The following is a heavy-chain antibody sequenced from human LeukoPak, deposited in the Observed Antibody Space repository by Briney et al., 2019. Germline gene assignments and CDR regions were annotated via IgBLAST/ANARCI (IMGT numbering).Heavy chain of an antibody. Sequence: SETLSLTCTVSGGSISSGGYYWSWIRQHPGKGLEWIGYIYYSGSTYYNPSLKSRVTISVDTSKNQFSLKLSSVTAADTAVYYCAREVNDYGDYVQLQRSPYWYFDLWGRGTLVTVSS. CDR2: IYYSGST. V-gene: IGHV4-31*03. CDR3: AREVNDYGDYVQLQRSPYWYFDL. D-gene: IGHD4-17*01. J-gene: IGHJ2*01. CDR1: GGSISSGGYY.